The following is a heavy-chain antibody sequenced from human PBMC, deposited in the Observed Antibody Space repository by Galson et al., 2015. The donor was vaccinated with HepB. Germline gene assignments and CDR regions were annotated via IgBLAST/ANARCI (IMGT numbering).Heavy chain of an antibody. J-gene: IGHJ3*02. CDR3: ARDQDCSSTSCYYFDSDAFDI. CDR1: GYTFTSYG. Sequence: SVKVSCKASGYTFTSYGISWVRQAPGQGLEWMGWISAYNGNTNYAQKLQGRVTMTTDTSTSTAYMELRSLRSDDTAVYYCARDQDCSSTSCYYFDSDAFDIWGQGTMVTVSS. V-gene: IGHV1-18*01. CDR2: ISAYNGNT. D-gene: IGHD2-2*01.